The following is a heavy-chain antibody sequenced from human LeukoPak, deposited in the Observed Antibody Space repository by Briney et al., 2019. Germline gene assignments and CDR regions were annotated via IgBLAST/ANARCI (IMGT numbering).Heavy chain of an antibody. CDR2: ISSGSSTT. V-gene: IGHV3-48*02. D-gene: IGHD5-18*01. J-gene: IGHJ4*02. CDR3: ARVAEIQLWLRSAFDY. Sequence: GGSLRLSCAASGFTFSRYTMNWVRQAPGKGLEWVSFISSGSSTTYYADSVKGRFTISRDNAESSLYLQMNSLRDEDTAVYYCARVAEIQLWLRSAFDYWGQGTVATVSS. CDR1: GFTFSRYT.